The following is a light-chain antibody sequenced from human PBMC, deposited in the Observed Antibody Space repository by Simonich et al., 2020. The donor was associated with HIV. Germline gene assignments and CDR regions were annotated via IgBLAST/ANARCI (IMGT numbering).Light chain of an antibody. V-gene: IGKV3D-20*01. CDR1: PSVSSNY. CDR3: QQYNSYWT. Sequence: EIVLTQSPGTLSLSPGEGATLSCRASPSVSSNYLAWYQQTPGLAPRLLIYDASSRATGIPDRFSGSGSGTDFTLTIASLQPDDSATYYCQQYNSYWTFGQGTKVEIK. J-gene: IGKJ1*01. CDR2: DAS.